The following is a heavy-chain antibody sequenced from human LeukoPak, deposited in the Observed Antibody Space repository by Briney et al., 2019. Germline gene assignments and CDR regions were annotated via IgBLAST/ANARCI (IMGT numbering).Heavy chain of an antibody. Sequence: SGGSLRLSCAASGLTFSNAWMSWVRQAPGKGLEWVGRIKSKTDGGTTDYAAPVKGRFAISRDDSKNTLYLQMNSLKTEDTAVYHCTTDIPELKGRSDYWGQGTLVTVSS. V-gene: IGHV3-15*01. CDR2: IKSKTDGGTT. CDR1: GLTFSNAW. D-gene: IGHD2-2*02. J-gene: IGHJ4*02. CDR3: TTDIPELKGRSDY.